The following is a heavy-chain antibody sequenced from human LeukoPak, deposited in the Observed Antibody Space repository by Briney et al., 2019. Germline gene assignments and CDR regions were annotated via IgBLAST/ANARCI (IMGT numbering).Heavy chain of an antibody. CDR1: GGSISSYY. CDR3: ARARGVPLYYFDF. D-gene: IGHD3-10*01. J-gene: IGHJ4*02. V-gene: IGHV4-59*01. Sequence: SETLSLTCTVSGGSISSYYWSWIRQPPGKGLEWIGYIYYSGSTNYNPPLKSRVTISVDTSKNQFSLKLSSVTAADTAVYYCARARGVPLYYFDFWGQGTLVTVSS. CDR2: IYYSGST.